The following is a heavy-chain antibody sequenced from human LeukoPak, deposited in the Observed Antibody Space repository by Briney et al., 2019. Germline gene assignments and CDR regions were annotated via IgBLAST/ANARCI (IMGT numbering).Heavy chain of an antibody. D-gene: IGHD6-13*01. Sequence: AGGSLRLSCAASGFTFDDYGMSWVRQAPGKGLEWVSGINWNGGSTGYADSVKGRFTISRDNAKNSLYLQTNSLRAEDTALYYCAREGARGNYYYYMDVWGKGTTVTVSS. CDR3: AREGARGNYYYYMDV. CDR2: INWNGGST. CDR1: GFTFDDYG. J-gene: IGHJ6*03. V-gene: IGHV3-20*04.